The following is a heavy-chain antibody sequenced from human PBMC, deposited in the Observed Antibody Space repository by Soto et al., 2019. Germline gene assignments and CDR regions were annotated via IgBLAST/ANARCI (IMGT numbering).Heavy chain of an antibody. V-gene: IGHV3-23*01. CDR2: IGDRGTTT. CDR3: AKDRLGVYYYYGMDV. D-gene: IGHD2-8*01. Sequence: EVQLLQSGGGLVQPGGSLRLSCVGSGFTFSRYAMIWVRQTPGQGLEWVSGIGDRGTTTYYADYVKGRFTISRDNSGSTLFLQMNSLRAEDTAVYYCAKDRLGVYYYYGMDVWGLGTTVTVS. J-gene: IGHJ6*02. CDR1: GFTFSRYA.